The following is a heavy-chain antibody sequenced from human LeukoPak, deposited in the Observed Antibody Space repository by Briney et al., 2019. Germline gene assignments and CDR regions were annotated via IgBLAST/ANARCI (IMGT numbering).Heavy chain of an antibody. V-gene: IGHV3-9*01. CDR3: ARANYYDSNRYSPFDD. CDR2: ISWNSVNI. Sequence: GGSLRLSCAASGFTFHDFSMHWVRQTPGKGLEWVSGISWNSVNIGYADSAKGRFTISRDNAKNSLFLQMDSLRPEDTALYYCARANYYDSNRYSPFDDWGQGTLVTVSS. J-gene: IGHJ4*02. D-gene: IGHD3-22*01. CDR1: GFTFHDFS.